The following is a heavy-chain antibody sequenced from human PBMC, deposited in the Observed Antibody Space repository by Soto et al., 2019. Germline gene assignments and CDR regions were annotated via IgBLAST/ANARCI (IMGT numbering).Heavy chain of an antibody. V-gene: IGHV3-74*01. CDR2: INSDETIT. CDR3: VCFECGRTAVVTAMEANDY. CDR1: GFTFSNYW. J-gene: IGHJ4*02. Sequence: GGSLRLSCAASGFTFSNYWMHWVRQSPGKGLVWVSRINSDETITSYADSVKGRFTISRDNAKNTLYLQMSSLRVEDTALYYCVCFECGRTAVVTAMEANDYWGQGTLVTVS. D-gene: IGHD2-21*02.